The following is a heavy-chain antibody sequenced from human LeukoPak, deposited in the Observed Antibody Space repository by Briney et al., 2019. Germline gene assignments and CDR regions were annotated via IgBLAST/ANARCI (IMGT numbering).Heavy chain of an antibody. V-gene: IGHV1-3*01. J-gene: IGHJ5*02. D-gene: IGHD6-13*01. CDR1: GYTFTSYA. Sequence: ASVKVSCKASGYTFTSYAMHWVCQAPGQRLEWMGWINAGNGNTKYSQKFQGRVTITRDTSASTAYMELSSLRSEDTAVYYCARDRGRIAAAGTGKTNSWFDPWGQGTLVTVSS. CDR2: INAGNGNT. CDR3: ARDRGRIAAAGTGKTNSWFDP.